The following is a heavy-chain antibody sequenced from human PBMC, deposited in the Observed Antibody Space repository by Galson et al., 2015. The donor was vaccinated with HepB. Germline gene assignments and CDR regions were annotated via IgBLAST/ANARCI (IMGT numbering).Heavy chain of an antibody. J-gene: IGHJ4*02. Sequence: SLRLSCAASGFTFKSYGMHWVRQAPGKGLQWLAVISHDGANQYYAESVRGRFTLSRDNSKNTLYLQMNSLRPEDTAVYYCVREGGAGWYEGFDYWGQGSLVTISS. V-gene: IGHV3-30*03. D-gene: IGHD6-19*01. CDR2: ISHDGANQ. CDR3: VREGGAGWYEGFDY. CDR1: GFTFKSYG.